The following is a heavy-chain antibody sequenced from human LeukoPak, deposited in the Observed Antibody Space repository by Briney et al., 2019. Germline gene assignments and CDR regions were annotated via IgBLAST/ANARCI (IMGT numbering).Heavy chain of an antibody. Sequence: ASVKVSCKASGGTFSSYAISWVRQAPGQGLEWMGGIIPIFGTANYAQNFQGRVTITADESTSTAYMELSSLRSEDTAVYYCARTVLRRTPLDYYYYGMDVWGQGTTVTVSS. CDR2: IIPIFGTA. V-gene: IGHV1-69*13. CDR3: ARTVLRRTPLDYYYYGMDV. J-gene: IGHJ6*02. D-gene: IGHD3-3*01. CDR1: GGTFSSYA.